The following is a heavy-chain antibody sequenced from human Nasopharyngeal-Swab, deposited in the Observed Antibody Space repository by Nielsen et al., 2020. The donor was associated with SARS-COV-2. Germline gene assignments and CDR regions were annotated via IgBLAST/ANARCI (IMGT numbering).Heavy chain of an antibody. CDR2: ISYDGSNK. J-gene: IGHJ4*02. CDR3: AREPGGVYGDYVFDY. V-gene: IGHV3-30-3*01. CDR1: GFTFSSYA. D-gene: IGHD4-17*01. Sequence: GGSLRLSCAASGFTFSSYAMHWVRQAPGKGLEWVAVISYDGSNKYYADSVKGRFTISRDNSKNTLYLQMNSLRAEDTAVYYCAREPGGVYGDYVFDYWGQGTLVTVSS.